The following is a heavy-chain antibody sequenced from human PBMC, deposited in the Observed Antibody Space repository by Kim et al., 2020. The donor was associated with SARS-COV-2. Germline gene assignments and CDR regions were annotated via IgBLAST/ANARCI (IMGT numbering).Heavy chain of an antibody. CDR2: IYYSGST. V-gene: IGHV4-39*01. D-gene: IGHD2-15*01. CDR1: GGSISSSSYY. CDR3: ARHGGYCSGGSCYVDY. J-gene: IGHJ4*02. Sequence: SETLSLTCTVSGGSISSSSYYWGWIRQPPGKGLEWIGSIYYSGSTYYNPALKSRVTISVDTSKNQFSLKLSSVTAADTAVYYCARHGGYCSGGSCYVDYWVQGTLVTVSS.